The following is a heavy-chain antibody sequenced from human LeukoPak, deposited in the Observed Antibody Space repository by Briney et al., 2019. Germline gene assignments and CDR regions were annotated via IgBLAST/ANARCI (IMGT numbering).Heavy chain of an antibody. CDR3: ARFKWNDGTSIDY. CDR2: IYYSGST. D-gene: IGHD1-20*01. J-gene: IGHJ4*02. Sequence: PETLSLTCAVSGGSVSSGGYYWSWIRQPPGKGLEWIGYIYYSGSTNYNPSLKSRVTISVDTSKNHFSLKLSSVTAADTAVYYCARFKWNDGTSIDYWGQGTLVTVSS. V-gene: IGHV4-61*08. CDR1: GGSVSSGGYY.